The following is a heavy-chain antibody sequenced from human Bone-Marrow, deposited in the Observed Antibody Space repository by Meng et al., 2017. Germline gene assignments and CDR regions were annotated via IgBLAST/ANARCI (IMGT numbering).Heavy chain of an antibody. D-gene: IGHD3-3*02. Sequence: SETLSLTCTVSGGSISSSSYYWGWIRQPPGKGLEWIGSIYYSGSTYYNPSLKSRVTISVDTSKNQFSLKPSSVTAADTAVYYCARVLVKGIDYWGQGTLVTVSS. V-gene: IGHV4-39*07. J-gene: IGHJ4*02. CDR3: ARVLVKGIDY. CDR2: IYYSGST. CDR1: GGSISSSSYY.